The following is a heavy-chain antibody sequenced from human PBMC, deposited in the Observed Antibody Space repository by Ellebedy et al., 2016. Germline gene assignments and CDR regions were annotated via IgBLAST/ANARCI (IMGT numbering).Heavy chain of an antibody. V-gene: IGHV4-59*12. Sequence: PETLSLTXPVSGGSISSYYSSWIRQLPGKGLEWIGYVSYDGSTNYNPSLKSRVTMSLDTSKNQFSLELTSVTAADTAMYYCTRNFDLWGRGTLVTVSS. CDR1: GGSISSYY. CDR2: VSYDGST. J-gene: IGHJ2*01. CDR3: TRNFDL.